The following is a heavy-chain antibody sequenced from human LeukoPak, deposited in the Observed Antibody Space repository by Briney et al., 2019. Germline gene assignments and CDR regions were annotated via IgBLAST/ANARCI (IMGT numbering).Heavy chain of an antibody. V-gene: IGHV1-2*02. CDR3: AKGRVVAGTKSLTYHWFDP. CDR1: GYTFTGYY. CDR2: INPNSGGA. Sequence: GSSVKVSCKASGYTFTGYYIHWVRQAPGQGLEWMGWINPNSGGAKYAQKFQGGISMTRDTSISAAYMGLSRLTSDDTAVYYCAKGRVVAGTKSLTYHWFDPWGQGTLVTVSS. D-gene: IGHD6-19*01. J-gene: IGHJ5*02.